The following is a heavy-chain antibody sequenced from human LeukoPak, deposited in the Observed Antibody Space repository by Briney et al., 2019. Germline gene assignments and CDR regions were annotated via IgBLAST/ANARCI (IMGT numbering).Heavy chain of an antibody. J-gene: IGHJ6*02. CDR2: ISGSGGST. Sequence: GGSLRLSCAASGFTFSSYAMSWVRQAPGKGLEWVSAISGSGGSTYYADSVKGRFSISRDNSKNTLYLQMNSLRAEDTAVYYCAKAAVRGGYYYYGMDVWGQGTTVTVSS. CDR3: AKAAVRGGYYYYGMDV. V-gene: IGHV3-23*01. CDR1: GFTFSSYA. D-gene: IGHD6-19*01.